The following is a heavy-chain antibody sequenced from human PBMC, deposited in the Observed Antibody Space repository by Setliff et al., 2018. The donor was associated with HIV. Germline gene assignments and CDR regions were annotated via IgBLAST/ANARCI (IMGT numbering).Heavy chain of an antibody. V-gene: IGHV1-46*01. Sequence: ASVKVSCKASGYAFTSQFMHWVRQAPGQGLEWMGIISPSGDRTTYAQRFRGRVTMTSDTSTGTVYMELSSLRSEDTAVYYCASADSSNWYHVDYWGQGSLVTVSS. D-gene: IGHD6-13*01. CDR2: ISPSGDRT. J-gene: IGHJ4*02. CDR1: GYAFTSQF. CDR3: ASADSSNWYHVDY.